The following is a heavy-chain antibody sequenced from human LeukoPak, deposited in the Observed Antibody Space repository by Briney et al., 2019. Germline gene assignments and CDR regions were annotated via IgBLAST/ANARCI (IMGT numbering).Heavy chain of an antibody. CDR2: TNPSGGST. Sequence: ASVKVSCKASGYTFTSYYMHWVRQAPGQGLEWMGITNPSGGSTSYAQKFQGRVTMTRDMSTSTVYMELSSLRSEDTAVYYCARGITMVRGPFALHYWGQGTLVTVSS. CDR1: GYTFTSYY. J-gene: IGHJ4*02. D-gene: IGHD3-10*01. CDR3: ARGITMVRGPFALHY. V-gene: IGHV1-46*01.